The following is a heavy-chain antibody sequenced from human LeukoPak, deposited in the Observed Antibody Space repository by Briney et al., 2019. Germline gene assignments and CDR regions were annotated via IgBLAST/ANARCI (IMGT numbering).Heavy chain of an antibody. CDR1: GYSIINDHY. D-gene: IGHD3-10*02. J-gene: IGHJ6*04. V-gene: IGHV4-38-2*02. CDR3: AELGITMIGGV. Sequence: SETLSLTCTVSGYSIINDHYWAWIRQPPGEGLEWIGSIHYTGTAYYNPSLKNRVTISVDTSKNQFSLKLSSVTAADTAVYYCAELGITMIGGVWGKGTTVIISS. CDR2: IHYTGTA.